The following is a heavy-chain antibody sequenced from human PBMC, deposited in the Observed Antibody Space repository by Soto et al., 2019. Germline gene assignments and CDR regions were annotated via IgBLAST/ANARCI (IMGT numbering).Heavy chain of an antibody. CDR3: ARAPHGFGELDFDS. V-gene: IGHV1-8*01. Sequence: QVKLVQSGAEVKKPGASVKVSGKASGYTFTSYDINVVRQATGQGLEWMGWMNPNSGNTGYAQKFKGRVTMTRNTSISSAEMEMSSLRSEDTAVDYCARAPHGFGELDFDSWGEGTMVTVSS. D-gene: IGHD3-10*01. CDR2: MNPNSGNT. CDR1: GYTFTSYD. J-gene: IGHJ4*02.